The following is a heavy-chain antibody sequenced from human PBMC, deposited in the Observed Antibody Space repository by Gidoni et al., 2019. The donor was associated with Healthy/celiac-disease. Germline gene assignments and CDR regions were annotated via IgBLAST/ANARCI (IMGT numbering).Heavy chain of an antibody. Sequence: EVQLVESGGGLVQPGGSPRLSCAASGFTFSSYWMHWVRHDPGKGLVWVSRINSDGSNTSYADSVKGRFTISRDNAKNTLYLQMNSLRAEDTAVYYCARGGYSYGYYWYFDLWGRGTLVTVSS. J-gene: IGHJ2*01. V-gene: IGHV3-74*01. CDR2: INSDGSNT. CDR1: GFTFSSYW. CDR3: ARGGYSYGYYWYFDL. D-gene: IGHD5-18*01.